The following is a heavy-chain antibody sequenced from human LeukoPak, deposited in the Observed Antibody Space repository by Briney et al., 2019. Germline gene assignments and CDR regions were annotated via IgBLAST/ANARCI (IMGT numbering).Heavy chain of an antibody. V-gene: IGHV3-21*01. Sequence: GGSLRLSCVASGFTFSSYSMNWVRQAPGKGLEWVSSISSSSNYIYYTDSVKGRFTISRDNAKNSLYLQMNSLRAEDTAVYYCARRVDTYYNFWSGYLDYWGQGTLVTVSS. CDR3: ARRVDTYYNFWSGYLDY. J-gene: IGHJ4*02. CDR1: GFTFSSYS. CDR2: ISSSSNYI. D-gene: IGHD3-3*01.